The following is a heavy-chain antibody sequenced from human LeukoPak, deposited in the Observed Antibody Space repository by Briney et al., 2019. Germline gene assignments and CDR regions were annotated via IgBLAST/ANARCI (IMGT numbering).Heavy chain of an antibody. CDR1: GYTLTELS. V-gene: IGHV1-24*01. D-gene: IGHD3-22*01. CDR3: ATMSGYYDSSGHFDY. J-gene: IGHJ4*02. CDR2: FDPEDGET. Sequence: ASVKVSSKVSGYTLTELSMHWVRQAPGKGLEWMGGFDPEDGETIYAQKFQGRVTMTEDTSTDTAYMELSSLGSEDTAVYYCATMSGYYDSSGHFDYWGQGTLVTVSS.